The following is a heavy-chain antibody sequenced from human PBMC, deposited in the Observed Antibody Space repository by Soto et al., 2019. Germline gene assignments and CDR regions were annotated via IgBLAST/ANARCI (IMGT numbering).Heavy chain of an antibody. J-gene: IGHJ4*02. V-gene: IGHV1-24*01. Sequence: ASVKVSCKVSGYTLTELSMHWVRQAPGKGLEWMGGFDPEDGETIYAQKFQGRVTMTEDTSTDTAYMELSSLRSEDTAVYYCAALNDPGPYSSSSPEPFDYWGQGTLVTVSS. D-gene: IGHD6-13*01. CDR1: GYTLTELS. CDR3: AALNDPGPYSSSSPEPFDY. CDR2: FDPEDGET.